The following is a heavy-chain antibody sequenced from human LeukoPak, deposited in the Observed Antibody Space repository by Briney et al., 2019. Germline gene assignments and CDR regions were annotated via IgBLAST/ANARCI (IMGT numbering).Heavy chain of an antibody. J-gene: IGHJ4*02. Sequence: PGASLRLSCAASGFTFSSYAMSWVRQAPGKGLEWVSAISGSGGSTYYADSVKGRFTISSDNSKNTLYLQMNSLRAEDTAVYYCAKARPTMIVVVIGRYYFDYWGQGTLVTVSS. CDR2: ISGSGGST. CDR3: AKARPTMIVVVIGRYYFDY. CDR1: GFTFSSYA. V-gene: IGHV3-23*01. D-gene: IGHD3-22*01.